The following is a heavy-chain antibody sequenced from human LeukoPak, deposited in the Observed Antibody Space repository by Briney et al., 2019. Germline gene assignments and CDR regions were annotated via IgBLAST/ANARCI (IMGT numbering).Heavy chain of an antibody. CDR1: GFTFSSYA. D-gene: IGHD3-16*01. CDR2: ISGSGGST. V-gene: IGHV3-23*01. J-gene: IGHJ4*02. CDR3: AKTSRRVWGCMMGYYFDY. Sequence: GGSLRLSCAASGFTFSSYAMSWVRQAPGKGLEWVSAISGSGGSTYYADSVKGRFTISRDNSKNTLYLQMNSLRAEDTAVYYCAKTSRRVWGCMMGYYFDYWGQGTLVTVSS.